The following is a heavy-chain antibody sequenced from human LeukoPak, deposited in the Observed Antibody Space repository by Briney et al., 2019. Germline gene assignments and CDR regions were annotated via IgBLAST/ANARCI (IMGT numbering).Heavy chain of an antibody. Sequence: GSSVKVSCKASGGTFSSYTISWVRQAPGQGLEWMGRIIPILGIANYAQKFQGRVTITADKSTSTAYMELSSLRSEDTAVYYCARPLIGNYNYARDFWAKGTRDTVSP. CDR3: ARPLIGNYNYARDF. CDR1: GGTFSSYT. V-gene: IGHV1-69*02. J-gene: IGHJ6*04. D-gene: IGHD1-26*01. CDR2: IIPILGIA.